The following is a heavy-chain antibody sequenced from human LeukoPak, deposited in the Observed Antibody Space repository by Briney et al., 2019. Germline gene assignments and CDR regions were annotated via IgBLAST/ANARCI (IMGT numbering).Heavy chain of an antibody. Sequence: SETLSLTCAVYGGSFSGYYWSWIRQSPGKGLEWIGEINHSGSTNYNPPLKSRVTISVDTSKNQFSLKLSSVTAADTAVYYCARVRGTMVRGVITLHAFDIWGQGTMVTVSS. CDR1: GGSFSGYY. J-gene: IGHJ3*02. CDR2: INHSGST. D-gene: IGHD3-10*01. V-gene: IGHV4-34*01. CDR3: ARVRGTMVRGVITLHAFDI.